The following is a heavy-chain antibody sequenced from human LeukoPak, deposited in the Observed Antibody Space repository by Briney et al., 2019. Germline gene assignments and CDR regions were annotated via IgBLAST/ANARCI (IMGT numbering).Heavy chain of an antibody. J-gene: IGHJ5*02. CDR1: GGSISSYY. Sequence: SETLSLTCTVSGGSISSYYWSWIRQHPGKGLEWIGYIYYSGSTYYNPSLKSRVTISVDTSKNQFSLKLSSVTAADTAVYYCARAPPSRDWFDPWGQGTLVTVSS. V-gene: IGHV4-59*06. CDR3: ARAPPSRDWFDP. CDR2: IYYSGST.